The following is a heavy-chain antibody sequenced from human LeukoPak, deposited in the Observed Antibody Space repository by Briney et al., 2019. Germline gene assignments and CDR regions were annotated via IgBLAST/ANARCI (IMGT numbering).Heavy chain of an antibody. CDR3: ARGWTDIVVVPAAMRYYYYMDV. D-gene: IGHD2-2*01. Sequence: GASVKVSCKVSGYTLTELSMHWVRQAPGKGLEWMGGFDPEDGETIYAQKFQGRVTMTEDTSTDTAYMELSSLRSEDTAVYYCARGWTDIVVVPAAMRYYYYMDVWGKGTTVTVSS. CDR1: GYTLTELS. J-gene: IGHJ6*03. V-gene: IGHV1-24*01. CDR2: FDPEDGET.